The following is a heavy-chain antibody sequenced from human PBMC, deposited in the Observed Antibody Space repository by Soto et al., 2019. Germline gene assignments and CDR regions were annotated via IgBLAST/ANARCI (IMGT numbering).Heavy chain of an antibody. Sequence: QVTLKESGSVLVKPTETLTLTCTVSGFSLSNPRMSVGWIRQPPGKALEWLAHISSSDAKSCNTSLRNRLTISKDASKSQVALTLTNMDPVDTATYYCARMLGYGYDYWGQGTLVTVSS. J-gene: IGHJ4*02. CDR3: ARMLGYGYDY. V-gene: IGHV2-26*01. CDR1: GFSLSNPRMS. D-gene: IGHD5-18*01. CDR2: ISSSDAK.